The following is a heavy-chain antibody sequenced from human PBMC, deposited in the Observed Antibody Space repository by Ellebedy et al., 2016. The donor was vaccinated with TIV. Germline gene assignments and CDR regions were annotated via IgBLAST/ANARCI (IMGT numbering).Heavy chain of an antibody. Sequence: PGGSLRLSCAASGFTFSSYAMSLVRQAPGKGLELVSTISSTGSRTYYADSVEGRFIISRDNSKKKLYLQMNSLRAEDTAVYYCAKDRTPGYGYWVFDFWGQGTLVTVST. V-gene: IGHV3-23*01. J-gene: IGHJ4*02. CDR3: AKDRTPGYGYWVFDF. CDR1: GFTFSSYA. CDR2: ISSTGSRT. D-gene: IGHD5-18*01.